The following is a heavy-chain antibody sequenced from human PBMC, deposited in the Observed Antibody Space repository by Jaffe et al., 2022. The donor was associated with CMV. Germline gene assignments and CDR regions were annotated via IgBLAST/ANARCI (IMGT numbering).Heavy chain of an antibody. Sequence: QLQLQESGPGLVKPSETLSLTCTVSGGSISSSSYYWGWIRQPPGKGLEWIGSIYYSGSTYYNPSLKSRVTISVDTSKNQFSLKLSSVTAADTAVYYCARHSFVDWNYENWFDPWGQGTLVTVSS. CDR3: ARHSFVDWNYENWFDP. V-gene: IGHV4-39*01. D-gene: IGHD1-7*01. J-gene: IGHJ5*02. CDR2: IYYSGST. CDR1: GGSISSSSYY.